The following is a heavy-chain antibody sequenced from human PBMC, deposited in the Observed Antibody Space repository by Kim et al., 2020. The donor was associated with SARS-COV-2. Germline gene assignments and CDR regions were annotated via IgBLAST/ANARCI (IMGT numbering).Heavy chain of an antibody. J-gene: IGHJ3*02. CDR2: IYYSGST. V-gene: IGHV4-39*01. D-gene: IGHD2-15*01. Sequence: SETLSLTCTVSGGSISSSSYYWGWIRQPPGKGLEWIGSIYYSGSTYYNPSLKSRVTISVDTSKNQFSLKLSSVTAADTAVYYCARILRDRSRTVKARAFDIWGQGTMVTVSS. CDR3: ARILRDRSRTVKARAFDI. CDR1: GGSISSSSYY.